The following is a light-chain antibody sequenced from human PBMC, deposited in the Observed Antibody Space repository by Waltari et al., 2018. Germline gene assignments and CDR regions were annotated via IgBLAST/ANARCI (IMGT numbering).Light chain of an antibody. Sequence: DIQMTPPPSSLSASVGDRATLTCQASQDISNYLTWYQQKPGKAPKLLIYDASNLKTGVPSRFSGSGSGTDFTFTISSLQPEDIATYYCQQYDNLPYTFGQGTKLEIK. CDR2: DAS. CDR1: QDISNY. V-gene: IGKV1-33*01. J-gene: IGKJ2*01. CDR3: QQYDNLPYT.